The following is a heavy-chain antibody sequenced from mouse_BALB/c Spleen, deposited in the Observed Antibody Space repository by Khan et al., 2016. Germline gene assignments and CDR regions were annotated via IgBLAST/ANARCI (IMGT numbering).Heavy chain of an antibody. D-gene: IGHD4-1*01. V-gene: IGHV4-2*02. CDR3: ARANYYAMDY. J-gene: IGHJ4*01. Sequence: EVELVESGGGLVQPGGSLNLSCAASGFDFSRYWMSWARQAPGKGQEWIGEINPGSSTINYTPSLKDKFIISRDNAKNTLYLQMSKVRSEDTALYYCARANYYAMDYWVQGTSVTVSS. CDR2: INPGSSTI. CDR1: GFDFSRYW.